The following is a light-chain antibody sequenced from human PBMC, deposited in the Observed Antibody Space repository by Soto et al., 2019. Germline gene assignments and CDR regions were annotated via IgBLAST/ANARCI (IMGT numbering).Light chain of an antibody. Sequence: EIVLTQSAGTLSLPPGERATLSCRASQSVSSSYLAWYQQKPGQAPRLLIYNAFNRATGIPDRFSGSGSGTDFTLTISRLEPEDFAVYYCQQYGSSPGTLGGGTKVDIK. CDR3: QQYGSSPGT. CDR2: NAF. V-gene: IGKV3-20*01. CDR1: QSVSSSY. J-gene: IGKJ4*01.